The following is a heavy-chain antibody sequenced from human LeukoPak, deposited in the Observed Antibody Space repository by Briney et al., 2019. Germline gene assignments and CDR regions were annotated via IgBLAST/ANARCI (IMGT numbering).Heavy chain of an antibody. CDR2: INPNSGGT. CDR3: ARLKSGSMTFDI. CDR1: GYTFTGYY. V-gene: IGHV1-2*02. J-gene: IGHJ3*02. Sequence: ASVKVSCKASGYTFTGYYMHWVRQAPGQGLEWMGWINPNSGGTNYAQKFQGRVTMTRDTSISTAYMELSRLRSDDTAVYYCARLKSGSMTFDIWGQGTMVTVSS. D-gene: IGHD1-26*01.